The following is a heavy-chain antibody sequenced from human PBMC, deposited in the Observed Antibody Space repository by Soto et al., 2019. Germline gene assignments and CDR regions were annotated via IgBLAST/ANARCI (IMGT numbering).Heavy chain of an antibody. CDR1: GESFSGYY. J-gene: IGHJ4*02. V-gene: IGHV4-34*01. CDR2: ISHSGST. Sequence: SETLSLTCAVYGESFSGYYWSWIRQTPGKGLEWIGEISHSGSTTYNPSLKSRVTISVDTSKNQFSLKVSSVTAADTAVYYCARGLEPGDYYDSSGYYSHYFDYWGQGTLVTVSS. D-gene: IGHD3-22*01. CDR3: ARGLEPGDYYDSSGYYSHYFDY.